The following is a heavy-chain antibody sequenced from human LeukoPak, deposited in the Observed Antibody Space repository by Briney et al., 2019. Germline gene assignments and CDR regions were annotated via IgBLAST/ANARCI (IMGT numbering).Heavy chain of an antibody. V-gene: IGHV3-21*01. CDR2: ISSSSSYI. Sequence: KPGGPLRLSCAASGFTFRSYSMNWVRQAPGKGLEWVSSISSSSSYIYYADSVKGRFTISRDNAKNSLYLQMNSLRAEDTAVYYCARWAVYYYYYMDVWGKGTTVTVSS. D-gene: IGHD6-19*01. CDR3: ARWAVYYYYYMDV. CDR1: GFTFRSYS. J-gene: IGHJ6*03.